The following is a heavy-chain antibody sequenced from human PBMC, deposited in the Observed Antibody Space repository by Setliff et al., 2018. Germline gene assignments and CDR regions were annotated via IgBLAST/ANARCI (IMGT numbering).Heavy chain of an antibody. CDR1: GFIFSEYY. J-gene: IGHJ4*02. V-gene: IGHV3-11*01. Sequence: PGGSLRLSCAASGFIFSEYYMNWIRQAPGKGLEWVSYISTSGDTVDYLDSVKGRFTISRDNAKNLMYLEMNSLRAEDTAVYYCATNPRYTNSQLDYWGPGTLVTVSS. CDR3: ATNPRYTNSQLDY. D-gene: IGHD6-6*01. CDR2: ISTSGDTV.